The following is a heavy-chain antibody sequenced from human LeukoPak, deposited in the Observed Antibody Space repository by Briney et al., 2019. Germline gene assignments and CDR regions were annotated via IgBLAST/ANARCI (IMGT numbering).Heavy chain of an antibody. V-gene: IGHV3-23*01. D-gene: IGHD2-2*01. CDR3: AKEGSSATDY. CDR2: ISGSGGST. Sequence: PGGSLRLSCAASGFTFDDYAMNWVRQAPGKGLEWVSAISGSGGSTYYADSVKGRFTISRDNSKNTLYLQMNSLRAEDTAVYYCAKEGSSATDYWGQGTLVTVSS. CDR1: GFTFDDYA. J-gene: IGHJ4*02.